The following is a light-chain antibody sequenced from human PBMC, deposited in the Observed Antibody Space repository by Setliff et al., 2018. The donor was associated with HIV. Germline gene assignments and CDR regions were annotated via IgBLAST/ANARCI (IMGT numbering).Light chain of an antibody. CDR3: CAYAGSDTCV. CDR1: STDIGHYGL. V-gene: IGLV2-23*02. J-gene: IGLJ1*01. CDR2: DVN. Sequence: QSALGQPASVSGSPGQSITISCTGTSTDIGHYGLVSWYQQHPGRAPQLILFDVNKRPSGVSSRFFGSKSGNTASLSISGLQAGDEAGYFCCAYAGSDTCVFGTGTKVTVL.